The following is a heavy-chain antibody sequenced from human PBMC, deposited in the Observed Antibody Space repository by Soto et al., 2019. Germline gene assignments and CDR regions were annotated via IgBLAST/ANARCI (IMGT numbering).Heavy chain of an antibody. CDR1: GYTFTSYA. CDR2: INAGNGNT. D-gene: IGHD2-2*03. J-gene: IGHJ6*02. V-gene: IGHV1-3*01. Sequence: ASVKVSCKASGYTFTSYAMHWVRQAPGQRLEWMGWINAGNGNTKYSQKFQGRVTITRDTSASTAYMELSSLRSEDTAVYYCARDGYCSSTSCYGHNYYYYYGMDVWGQGTTVTVSS. CDR3: ARDGYCSSTSCYGHNYYYYYGMDV.